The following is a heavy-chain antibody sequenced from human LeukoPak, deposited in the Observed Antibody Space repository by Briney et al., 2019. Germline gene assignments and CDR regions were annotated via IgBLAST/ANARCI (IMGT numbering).Heavy chain of an antibody. D-gene: IGHD2-21*02. Sequence: ASVKIPFKASGYTFTTYYMHWVRPAPGQGLQWMGWINPSTGGTKYAENFQGRVTMTRDTSITTAYMELSRLTSDGTGVYYCARQYCGGDCYNPWGQGTLVIVAS. V-gene: IGHV1-2*02. CDR1: GYTFTTYY. CDR3: ARQYCGGDCYNP. J-gene: IGHJ5*02. CDR2: INPSTGGT.